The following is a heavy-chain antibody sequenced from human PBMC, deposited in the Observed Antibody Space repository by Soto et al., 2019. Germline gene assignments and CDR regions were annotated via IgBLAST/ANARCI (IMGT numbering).Heavy chain of an antibody. D-gene: IGHD6-6*01. CDR2: IKQDGSEK. CDR1: GFTFSSYW. CDR3: ARFSSSSIYYYYYYGMDV. J-gene: IGHJ6*02. V-gene: IGHV3-7*03. Sequence: GSLRLSCAASGFTFSSYWMSRVRQAPGKGLEWVANIKQDGSEKYYVDSVKGRFTISRDNAKNSLYLQMNSLRAEDTAVYYCARFSSSSIYYYYYYGMDVWGQGTTVTVSS.